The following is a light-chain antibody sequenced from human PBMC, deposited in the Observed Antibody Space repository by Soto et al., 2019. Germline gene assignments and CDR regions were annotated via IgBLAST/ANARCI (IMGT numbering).Light chain of an antibody. CDR2: DVT. V-gene: IGLV2-11*01. J-gene: IGLJ2*01. CDR1: SSDVGGHNY. CDR3: CSYAGSNISV. Sequence: QSVLTQPRSVSGSPGQSVTISCTGTSSDVGGHNYVSWYQQQPGKAPKLIIYDVTKRPSGVPDRFSGSKSGNTASLTISGLQAEDKADYYCCSYAGSNISVFGGGTKLTVL.